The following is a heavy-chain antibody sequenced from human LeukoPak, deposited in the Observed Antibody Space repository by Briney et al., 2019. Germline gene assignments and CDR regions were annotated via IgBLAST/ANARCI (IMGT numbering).Heavy chain of an antibody. Sequence: PSETLSLTCTVSGGSISSYYWSWIRQPAGKGLEWIGRIYTSGSTNYNPSLKSRVTISVDMSKKQFSMRLTSVTAADTAVYYCAREGRLGRYYYMDVWGKGTTVTVSS. CDR3: AREGRLGRYYYMDV. J-gene: IGHJ6*03. CDR1: GGSISSYY. V-gene: IGHV4-4*07. CDR2: IYTSGST. D-gene: IGHD6-19*01.